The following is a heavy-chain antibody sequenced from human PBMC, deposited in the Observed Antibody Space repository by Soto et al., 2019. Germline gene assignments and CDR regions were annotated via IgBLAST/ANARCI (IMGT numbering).Heavy chain of an antibody. CDR1: GFTFSSYA. CDR2: ISYDGSNK. Sequence: GGSLRLSCAASGFTFSSYAMHWVRQAPGKGLEWVAVISYDGSNKYYADSVKGRFTISRDNSKNTLYLQMNSLRAEDTAVYYCARDVTSRFTYYYGMDFWGQGTTVTVSS. J-gene: IGHJ6*02. CDR3: ARDVTSRFTYYYGMDF. D-gene: IGHD3-10*01. V-gene: IGHV3-30-3*01.